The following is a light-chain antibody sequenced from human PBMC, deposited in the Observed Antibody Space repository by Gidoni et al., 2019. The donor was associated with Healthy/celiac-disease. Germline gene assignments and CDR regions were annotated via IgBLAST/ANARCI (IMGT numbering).Light chain of an antibody. J-gene: IGLJ2*01. V-gene: IGLV1-47*01. CDR2: RNN. CDR1: SSNIGSNY. CDR3: AAWDDSLSCVV. Sequence: QSVLTQPPSASGTPRQRVTTACSGSSSNIGSNYVYWYQQLPGTAPKLLSYRNNQRPSGVPARFSGAKSGTSASLAISGLRSEDEADYYCAAWDDSLSCVVFGGGTKLTVL.